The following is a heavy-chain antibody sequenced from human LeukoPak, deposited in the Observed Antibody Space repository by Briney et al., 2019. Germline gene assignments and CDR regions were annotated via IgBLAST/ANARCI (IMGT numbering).Heavy chain of an antibody. CDR3: ATRARSSGWYSLNWFDP. CDR1: GYTLTELS. D-gene: IGHD6-19*01. V-gene: IGHV1-24*01. Sequence: ASVTVSCKVSGYTLTELSMHWVRQAPGKGLEWMGGFDPEDGETIYAQKFQGRVTMTEDTSTDTAYMELSSLRSEDTAVYYCATRARSSGWYSLNWFDPWGQGTLVTVSS. J-gene: IGHJ5*02. CDR2: FDPEDGET.